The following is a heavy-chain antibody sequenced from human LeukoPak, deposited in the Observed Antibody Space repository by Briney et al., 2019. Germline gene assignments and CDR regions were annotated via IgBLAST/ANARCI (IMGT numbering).Heavy chain of an antibody. D-gene: IGHD5-12*01. Sequence: SETLSLTCTVSGGSISSYYWSWIRQLAGKGLEWIGRIYTSGSTNYNPSLKSRVTMSVDTSKNQFSLKLSSVTAADTAVYYCARDLPDSGTIDYWGQGTLVTVSS. CDR3: ARDLPDSGTIDY. J-gene: IGHJ4*02. CDR2: IYTSGST. V-gene: IGHV4-4*07. CDR1: GGSISSYY.